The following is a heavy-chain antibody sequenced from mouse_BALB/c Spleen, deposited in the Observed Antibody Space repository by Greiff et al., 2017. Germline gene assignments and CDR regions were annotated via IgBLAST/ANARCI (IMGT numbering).Heavy chain of an antibody. CDR3: ALLYYGNYEGFDY. J-gene: IGHJ2*01. CDR1: GYTFTSYV. D-gene: IGHD2-1*01. CDR2: INPYNDGT. Sequence: VQLQQSGPELVKPGASVKMSCKASGYTFTSYVMHWVKQKPGQGLEWIGYINPYNDGTKYNEKFKGKATLTSDKSSSTAYMELSSLTSEDSAVYYCALLYYGNYEGFDYWGQGTTRTVSS. V-gene: IGHV1-14*01.